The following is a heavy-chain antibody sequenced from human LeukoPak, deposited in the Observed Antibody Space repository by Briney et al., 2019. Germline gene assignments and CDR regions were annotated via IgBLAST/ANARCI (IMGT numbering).Heavy chain of an antibody. CDR1: GGSFGGYY. CDR2: INHSGST. CDR3: ARGRVVRGVMAY. V-gene: IGHV4-34*01. J-gene: IGHJ4*02. Sequence: SETLSLTWAVYGGSFGGYYWSWFRHPPGKGREWIGEINHSGSTNYNPSLKSRVTISVDTSKNQFSLKLSSVTAADTAVYYCARGRVVRGVMAYWGQGTLVTVSS. D-gene: IGHD3-10*01.